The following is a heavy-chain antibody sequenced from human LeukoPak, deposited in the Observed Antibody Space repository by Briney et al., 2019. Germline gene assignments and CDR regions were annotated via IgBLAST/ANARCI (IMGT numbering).Heavy chain of an antibody. CDR2: MNPNSGNT. J-gene: IGHJ6*03. D-gene: IGHD3-10*01. V-gene: IGHV1-8*01. Sequence: ASVKVSCKASGYTFTSYDINWVRQATGQGLEWMGWMNPNSGNTGYAQKFQGRVTMTRNTSISTAYMELSRLRSEDTAVYYCARVRYYGSGSYSSPYYYYYYYMDVWGKGTTVTVSS. CDR3: ARVRYYGSGSYSSPYYYYYYYMDV. CDR1: GYTFTSYD.